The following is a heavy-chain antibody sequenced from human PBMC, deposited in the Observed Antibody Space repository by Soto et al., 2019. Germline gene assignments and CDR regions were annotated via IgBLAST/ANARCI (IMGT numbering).Heavy chain of an antibody. CDR2: IYYSGST. CDR3: ARGPPEDSRRNSAISHWFDP. V-gene: IGHV4-31*03. J-gene: IGHJ5*02. Sequence: PSEPLSLTCTVSGGSISSGCYYWSWIRQHPGKGLEWIGYIYYSGSTYYNPSLKSRVTISVDTSKNQFSLKLSSVTAADTAVYYCARGPPEDSRRNSAISHWFDPWGQGTLVTVSS. D-gene: IGHD6-6*01. CDR1: GGSISSGCYY.